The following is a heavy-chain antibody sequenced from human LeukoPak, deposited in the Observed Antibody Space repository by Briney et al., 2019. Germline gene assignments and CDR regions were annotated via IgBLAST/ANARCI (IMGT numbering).Heavy chain of an antibody. CDR3: AKAQTSYTYEGYFDY. CDR2: INWNGGIT. D-gene: IGHD3-16*02. V-gene: IGHV3-20*04. CDR1: GFTFDDYG. J-gene: IGHJ4*02. Sequence: GGSLRLSCAASGFTFDDYGMSWVRQAPGKGLEWVSGINWNGGITAYADSVKGRFTISRDNAKNSLYLQMNSLRAEDTAVNYCAKAQTSYTYEGYFDYWGQGALVTVSS.